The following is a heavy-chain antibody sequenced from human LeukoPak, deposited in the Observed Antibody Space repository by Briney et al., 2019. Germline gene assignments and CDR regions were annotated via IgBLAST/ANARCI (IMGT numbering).Heavy chain of an antibody. Sequence: ASVKVSCKASGYTFTGYYMHWVRQAPGQGLEWMGRINPNSGGTNYAQKFQGRVTMTRDTSISTAYMELSRLRSDDTAVYYCARDRISGLLQKGTLDYWGQGTLVTVSS. CDR1: GYTFTGYY. CDR3: ARDRISGLLQKGTLDY. J-gene: IGHJ4*02. CDR2: INPNSGGT. D-gene: IGHD3-22*01. V-gene: IGHV1-2*06.